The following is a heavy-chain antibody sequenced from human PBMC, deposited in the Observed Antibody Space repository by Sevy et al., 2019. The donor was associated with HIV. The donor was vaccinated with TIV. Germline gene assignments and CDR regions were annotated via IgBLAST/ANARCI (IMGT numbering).Heavy chain of an antibody. CDR3: ARLYSCGGSCYYFDL. D-gene: IGHD2-21*01. V-gene: IGHV1-46*01. CDR2: INPSGGAT. CDR1: GYTFTSNY. Sequence: ASVKVSCKASGYTFTSNYLHWVRQAPGHGLEWMGQINPSGGATTYGQRFQGRVSMTSDTPKSTVYMDLSSLRSEDTAIYYCARLYSCGGSCYYFDLWGQGTLVTVSS. J-gene: IGHJ4*02.